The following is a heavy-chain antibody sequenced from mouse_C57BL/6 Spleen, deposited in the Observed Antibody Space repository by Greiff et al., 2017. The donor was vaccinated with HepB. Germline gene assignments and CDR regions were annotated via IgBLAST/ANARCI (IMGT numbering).Heavy chain of an antibody. CDR1: GYTFTSYW. Sequence: QVQLKQPGAELVKPGASVKVSCKASGYTFTSYWMHWVKQRPGQGLEWIGRIHPSDSDTNYNQKFKGKATLTVDKSSSTAYMQRSGLTSEDSGGYYCAIYGSIDYWGQGTTLTVSS. CDR2: IHPSDSDT. D-gene: IGHD1-1*01. CDR3: AIYGSIDY. J-gene: IGHJ2*01. V-gene: IGHV1-74*01.